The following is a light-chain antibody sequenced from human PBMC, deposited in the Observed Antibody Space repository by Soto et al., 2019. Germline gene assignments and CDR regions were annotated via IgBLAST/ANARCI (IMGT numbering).Light chain of an antibody. V-gene: IGLV2-14*01. CDR2: EVS. CDR1: SSDVGGYNY. CDR3: CSYAGTFTFV. J-gene: IGLJ1*01. Sequence: QSVLTQPASVSGSPGQSITISCTGTSSDVGGYNYVSWYQQHPGKAPKLMIYEVSNRPSGVPHRFSGSKSGNTASLTISGLQAEDEADYYCCSYAGTFTFVFGAGTKLTVL.